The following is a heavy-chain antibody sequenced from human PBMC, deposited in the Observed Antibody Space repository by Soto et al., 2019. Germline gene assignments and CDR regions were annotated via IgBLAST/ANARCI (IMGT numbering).Heavy chain of an antibody. D-gene: IGHD6-19*01. CDR3: AKGDSVAVGLWKKADYYYMDV. J-gene: IGHJ6*03. V-gene: IGHV3-30*18. Sequence: GGSLRLSCAASGFTFSSYGMQWVRQAPGKGLEWVAAMSDDGSKNHYADSVRGRFTISRDNSKNTLYLQMNSLRAEDTAVYYCAKGDSVAVGLWKKADYYYMDVWGKGTTVTVSS. CDR1: GFTFSSYG. CDR2: MSDDGSKN.